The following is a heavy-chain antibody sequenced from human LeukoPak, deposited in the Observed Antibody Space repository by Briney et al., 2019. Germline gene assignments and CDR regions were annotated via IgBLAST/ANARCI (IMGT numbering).Heavy chain of an antibody. CDR1: GVTLSTYA. J-gene: IGHJ2*01. CDR2: ISSSGSGDNT. CDR3: AKDRTVGASYWYFDL. D-gene: IGHD1-26*01. Sequence: DPGRSLRLSCAASGVTLSTYAMSWARQAPGKGLEWVSGISSSGSGDNTYYADSVKGRFTTSRDSSKNTLFLHMNTLRAEDTAIYYCAKDRTVGASYWYFDLWGRGTLVTVSS. V-gene: IGHV3-23*01.